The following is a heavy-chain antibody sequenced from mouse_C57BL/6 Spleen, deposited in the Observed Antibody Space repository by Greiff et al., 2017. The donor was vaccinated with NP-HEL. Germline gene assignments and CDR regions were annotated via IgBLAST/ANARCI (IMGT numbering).Heavy chain of an antibody. CDR2: IDPSDSET. J-gene: IGHJ2*01. Sequence: QVQLKQPGAELVRPGSSVKLSCKASGYTFTSYWMHWVKQRPIQGLEWIGNIDPSDSETHYNQKFKDKATLTVDKSSSTAYMQLSSLTSEDSAVYYCARGDYGSRGDYWGQGTTLTVSS. CDR3: ARGDYGSRGDY. D-gene: IGHD1-1*01. V-gene: IGHV1-52*01. CDR1: GYTFTSYW.